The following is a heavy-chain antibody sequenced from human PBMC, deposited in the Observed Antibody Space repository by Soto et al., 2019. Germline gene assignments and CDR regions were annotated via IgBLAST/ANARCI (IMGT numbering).Heavy chain of an antibody. CDR3: ARRYGASFDY. V-gene: IGHV4-30-2*01. D-gene: IGHD4-17*01. CDR1: GGSISSGGYS. J-gene: IGHJ4*02. CDR2: IYHSGST. Sequence: PSETLSLTCAVSGGSISSGGYSWSWIRQPPGKGLDWIGYIYHSGSTNYNPSLKSRVTISVDTSKNQFSLKLSSVTAADTAVYYCARRYGASFDYWGQGTMVTVSS.